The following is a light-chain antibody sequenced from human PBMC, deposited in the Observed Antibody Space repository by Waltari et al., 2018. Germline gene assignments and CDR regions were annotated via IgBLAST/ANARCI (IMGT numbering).Light chain of an antibody. CDR3: ASWDDSLNGRWE. Sequence: QSVLTQPPSASGTPGPRVTISCSGTSSNIRSTVVNWYLQVPGTTPKLLIYRNDQRPSGVPDRFSGSKSGTSASLAISGLRPEDEAEYYCASWDDSLNGRWEFGGGTKVTVL. CDR2: RND. V-gene: IGLV1-44*01. CDR1: SSNIRSTV. J-gene: IGLJ3*02.